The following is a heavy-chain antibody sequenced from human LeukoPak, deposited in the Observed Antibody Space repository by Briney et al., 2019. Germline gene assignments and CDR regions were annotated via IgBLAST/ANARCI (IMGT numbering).Heavy chain of an antibody. Sequence: PSETLSLTCTVSGGSITNYYWSWIRQSAGKGLEWIGRIYSTGIITYNPSLKSRVTMSVDTSKNQLSLRLISVTAADTAIYYCARDFSSSSTVYYYYYMDVWGKGTTVTVSS. CDR2: IYSTGII. CDR3: ARDFSSSSTVYYYYYMDV. CDR1: GGSITNYY. J-gene: IGHJ6*03. D-gene: IGHD6-6*01. V-gene: IGHV4-4*07.